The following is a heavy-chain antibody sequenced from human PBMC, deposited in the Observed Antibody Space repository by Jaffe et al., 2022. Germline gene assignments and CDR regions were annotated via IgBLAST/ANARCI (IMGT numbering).Heavy chain of an antibody. CDR1: GGTFSSYT. CDR3: ARGLYKAAKSFDY. V-gene: IGHV1-69*02. D-gene: IGHD2-15*01. CDR2: IIPILGIA. J-gene: IGHJ4*02. Sequence: QVQLVQSGAEVKKPGSSVKVSCKASGGTFSSYTISWVRQAPGQGLEWMGRIIPILGIANYAQKFQGRVTITADKSTSTAYMELSSLRSEDTAVYYCARGLYKAAKSFDYWGQGTLVTVSS.